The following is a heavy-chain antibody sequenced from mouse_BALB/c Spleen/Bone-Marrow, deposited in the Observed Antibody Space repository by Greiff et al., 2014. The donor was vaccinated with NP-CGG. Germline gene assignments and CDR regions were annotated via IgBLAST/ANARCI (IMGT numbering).Heavy chain of an antibody. D-gene: IGHD3-3*01. J-gene: IGHJ4*01. CDR1: GFTFSSFG. Sequence: EVKLMESGGGLVQPGGSRKLSCAASGFTFSSFGMHWVRQAPEKGLEWVAYISSGSSTIYYADTMKGRFTISRENPKNSLFLQMTSLRSEDTAMYYCTRSGTLGAMDYWGQGTSVTVSS. CDR3: TRSGTLGAMDY. V-gene: IGHV5-17*02. CDR2: ISSGSSTI.